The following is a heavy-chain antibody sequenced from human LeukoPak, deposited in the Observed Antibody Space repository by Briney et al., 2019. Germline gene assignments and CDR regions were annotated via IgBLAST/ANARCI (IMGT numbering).Heavy chain of an antibody. CDR2: IKQDGSEK. CDR1: GFTFSSYW. Sequence: PGGSLRLSCAASGFTFSSYWMSWGRQAPGKGLEWVANIKQDGSEKYYVDSVKGRFTISRDNAKNSLYLQMNSLRAEDTAVYYCARAEFGELYRFDYWGQGTLVTVSS. D-gene: IGHD3-10*01. J-gene: IGHJ4*02. V-gene: IGHV3-7*01. CDR3: ARAEFGELYRFDY.